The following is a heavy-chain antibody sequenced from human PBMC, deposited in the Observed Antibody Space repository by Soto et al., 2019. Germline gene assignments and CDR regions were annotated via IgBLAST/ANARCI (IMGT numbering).Heavy chain of an antibody. CDR3: ARVWGYGDYPGMDV. Sequence: SVKVSCKASGGTFSSYAISWVRQAPGQGLEWMGGIIPIFGTANYAQKFQGRVTITADKSTSTAYMELSSLRSEDTAVYYCARVWGYGDYPGMDVWGQGTTVTVSS. V-gene: IGHV1-69*06. J-gene: IGHJ6*02. CDR2: IIPIFGTA. D-gene: IGHD4-17*01. CDR1: GGTFSSYA.